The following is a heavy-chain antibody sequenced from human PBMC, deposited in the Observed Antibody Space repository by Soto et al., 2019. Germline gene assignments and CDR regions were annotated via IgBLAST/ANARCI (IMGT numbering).Heavy chain of an antibody. D-gene: IGHD3-10*01. Sequence: QVPLVESGGGVVQPGRSLRLACAASGSPSSGYGMNGARQAPGKGLEWGAVISYDGSSKFYAESVRGRFTISRDNSENMLYLEMNSLRPEDTALYYCAKERVVRGVTDYWGQGTLVTVSS. V-gene: IGHV3-30*18. CDR1: GSPSSGYG. CDR2: ISYDGSSK. J-gene: IGHJ4*02. CDR3: AKERVVRGVTDY.